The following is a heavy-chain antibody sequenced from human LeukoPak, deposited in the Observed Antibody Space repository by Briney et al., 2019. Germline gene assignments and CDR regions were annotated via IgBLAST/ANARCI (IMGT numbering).Heavy chain of an antibody. CDR2: IDYSGST. CDR1: GGSISSSSYY. D-gene: IGHD5-18*01. CDR3: ARGAALVTHKYFDY. Sequence: SETLSLTCTVSGGSISSSSYYWGWIRQPPGKGLEWIGYIDYSGSTVYNPSLESRVTFSIGSPKNHFYLNMTSVTAADTAVYYCARGAALVTHKYFDYWGPGTLVTVSS. V-gene: IGHV4-61*05. J-gene: IGHJ4*02.